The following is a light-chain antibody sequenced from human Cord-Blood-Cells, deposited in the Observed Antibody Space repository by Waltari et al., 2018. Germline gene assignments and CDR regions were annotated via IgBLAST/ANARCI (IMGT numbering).Light chain of an antibody. Sequence: DIVMTQSPDSLAVSLGEXXXXXXXXXXXVLYSSNNKNYLAWYQQKPGQPPKLLIYWASTRESGVPDRFSGSGSGTDFTLTISSLQAEDVAVYYCQQYYSTPLTFGGGTKVEIK. J-gene: IGKJ4*01. CDR2: WAS. CDR1: XXVLYSSNNKNY. CDR3: QQYYSTPLT. V-gene: IGKV4-1*01.